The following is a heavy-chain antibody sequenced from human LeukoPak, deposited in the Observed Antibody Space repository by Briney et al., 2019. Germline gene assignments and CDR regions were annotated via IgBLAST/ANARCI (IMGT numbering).Heavy chain of an antibody. CDR1: GGSISSDY. CDR2: ISYSGRT. D-gene: IGHD2-2*02. V-gene: IGHV4-59*08. CDR3: TRGLYRYGRSTFDY. J-gene: IGHJ4*02. Sequence: PSETLSLTCTVSGGSISSDYWSWIRQPPGKGLEWIGYISYSGRTYYNPSLRSRVTISVDTSKNHFSLKLSSVTAAGTAVYYCTRGLYRYGRSTFDYWGRGTLVTVSS.